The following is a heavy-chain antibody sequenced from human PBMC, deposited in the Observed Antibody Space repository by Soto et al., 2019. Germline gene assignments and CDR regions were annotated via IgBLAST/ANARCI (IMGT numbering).Heavy chain of an antibody. D-gene: IGHD1-1*01. J-gene: IGHJ4*02. CDR1: GYTFTSYG. CDR3: ARGRYGDY. Sequence: QVHLVQSGAEVKKPGASVKVSCKASGYTFTSYGITWVRQAPGQGLEWMGWISAPNGNTDYAQKLQGRVIVTRDTSASPAYLELRSLRADDSAVDYCARGRYGDYWGQGDLVTVSS. V-gene: IGHV1-18*01. CDR2: ISAPNGNT.